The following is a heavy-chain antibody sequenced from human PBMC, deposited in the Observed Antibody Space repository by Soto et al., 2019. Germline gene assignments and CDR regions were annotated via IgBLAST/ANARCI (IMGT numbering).Heavy chain of an antibody. D-gene: IGHD5-18*01. V-gene: IGHV3-72*01. CDR2: SRDKAQGYST. CDR1: GFTLSDHD. Sequence: GGSLRLSCAGSGFTLSDHDIDWVRQAPGKGLEWVGRSRDKAQGYSTAYAASVKGRFTTSRDESKNSVYLQMNSLKTEDTAVYYCTTETWIQLWLTDDAFDIWGQGTMVTVSS. CDR3: TTETWIQLWLTDDAFDI. J-gene: IGHJ3*02.